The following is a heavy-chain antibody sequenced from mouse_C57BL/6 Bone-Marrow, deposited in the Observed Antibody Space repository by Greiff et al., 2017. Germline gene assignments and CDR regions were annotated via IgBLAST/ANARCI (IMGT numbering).Heavy chain of an antibody. Sequence: VQLQQSGAELVRPGASVKLSCTASGFNIKDDYMHWVKQRPEQGLEWIGWIDPENGDTEYASKFQGKATITADTSSNTAYLQLSSLTSEDTAVYYCTRAYYSNCHYAMDDWGQGTTLTVSS. D-gene: IGHD2-5*01. CDR3: TRAYYSNCHYAMDD. CDR2: IDPENGDT. CDR1: GFNIKDDY. V-gene: IGHV14-4*01. J-gene: IGHJ2*01.